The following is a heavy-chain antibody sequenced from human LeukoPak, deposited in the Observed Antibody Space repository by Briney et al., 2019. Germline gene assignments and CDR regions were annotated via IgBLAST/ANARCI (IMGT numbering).Heavy chain of an antibody. V-gene: IGHV1-18*01. Sequence: ASVKVSCKASGYTFTSYGISWVRQAPGQGLEWMGWISAYNSNTNYAQKLQGRVTMTTDTSTSTAYMELRSLRSDDTAVYYCARDSPSHNYRRANWFDPWGQGTLVTVSS. CDR1: GYTFTSYG. CDR2: ISAYNSNT. D-gene: IGHD4-11*01. CDR3: ARDSPSHNYRRANWFDP. J-gene: IGHJ5*02.